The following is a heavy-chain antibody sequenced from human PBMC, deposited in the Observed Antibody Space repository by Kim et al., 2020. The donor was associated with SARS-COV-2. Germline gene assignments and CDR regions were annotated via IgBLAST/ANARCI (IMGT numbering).Heavy chain of an antibody. CDR3: AKSPPITIFDGYFDY. D-gene: IGHD3-3*01. Sequence: GPVKGRFTISRDNSKNTLYLQMNSLRAEDTAVYYCAKSPPITIFDGYFDYWGQGTLVTVSS. J-gene: IGHJ4*02. V-gene: IGHV3-23*01.